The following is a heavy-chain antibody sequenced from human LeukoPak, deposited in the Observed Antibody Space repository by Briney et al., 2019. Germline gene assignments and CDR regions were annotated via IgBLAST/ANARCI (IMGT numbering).Heavy chain of an antibody. J-gene: IGHJ4*02. D-gene: IGHD3-10*01. Sequence: GGSLRLSCAASGFTFSSYGMHWVRQAPGKGLEWAAFIRYDGSNKYYADSVKGRFTISRDNSKNTLYLQMNSLRAEDTAVYYCARGRGLGEFAVASFDSWGQGTLVTVSS. CDR2: IRYDGSNK. CDR1: GFTFSSYG. V-gene: IGHV3-30*02. CDR3: ARGRGLGEFAVASFDS.